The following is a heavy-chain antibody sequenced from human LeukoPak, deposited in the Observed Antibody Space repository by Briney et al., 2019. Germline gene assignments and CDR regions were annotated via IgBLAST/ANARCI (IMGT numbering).Heavy chain of an antibody. CDR2: IYYRGST. Sequence: PSYTLSLTCTVSGGCISFSTSYWAGTRQPPGKGPEGFGSIYYRGSTYYNPCLTSRLTISVDASKNQFSVKLRSLTAAHSAVYYCARGEQVHWFDPWGQGALVIVSS. D-gene: IGHD1-26*01. CDR3: ARGEQVHWFDP. V-gene: IGHV4-39*01. J-gene: IGHJ5*02. CDR1: GGCISFSTSY.